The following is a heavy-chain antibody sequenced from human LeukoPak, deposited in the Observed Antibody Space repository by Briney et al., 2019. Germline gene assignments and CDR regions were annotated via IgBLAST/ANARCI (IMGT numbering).Heavy chain of an antibody. Sequence: WASVKVSCKASGYTFTGYYIHWVRQAPGQGLEWMGLIKPNSGDTKYAQKFQGRGTMTRDTPITTAYTELSSLRSADTALYYCVSDRPHNWFDPWGQGTLVTVSS. CDR3: VSDRPHNWFDP. CDR2: IKPNSGDT. V-gene: IGHV1-2*02. J-gene: IGHJ5*02. CDR1: GYTFTGYY.